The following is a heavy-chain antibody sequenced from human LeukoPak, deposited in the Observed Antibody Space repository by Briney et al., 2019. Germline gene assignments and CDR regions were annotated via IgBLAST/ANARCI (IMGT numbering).Heavy chain of an antibody. CDR3: AREGSGWPNYFDY. V-gene: IGHV3-48*03. CDR2: INSGSTI. J-gene: IGHJ4*02. Sequence: GGSLRLSCAASGFTFSTYEMNWVRQAPGRGLEWVSYINSGSTIYYADSEKGRFTLSRDNAKNSLFLQMNSLRAEDTAVYYCAREGSGWPNYFDYWGQGTLVTVS. CDR1: GFTFSTYE. D-gene: IGHD6-19*01.